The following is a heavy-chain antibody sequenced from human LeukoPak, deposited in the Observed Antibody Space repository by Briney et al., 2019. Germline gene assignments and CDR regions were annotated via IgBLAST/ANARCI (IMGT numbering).Heavy chain of an antibody. V-gene: IGHV5-51*01. J-gene: IGHJ4*02. Sequence: GESLKISCKGSGYRFTSYWIGWVRQMPGKGLEWMGIIYPGDSDTRYSPSFQGQVTISADKSISTAYLQWSSLKASDTAMYYCARRHAYYYDSSGYDKGYDYWGQGTLVTVSS. CDR1: GYRFTSYW. CDR3: ARRHAYYYDSSGYDKGYDY. CDR2: IYPGDSDT. D-gene: IGHD3-22*01.